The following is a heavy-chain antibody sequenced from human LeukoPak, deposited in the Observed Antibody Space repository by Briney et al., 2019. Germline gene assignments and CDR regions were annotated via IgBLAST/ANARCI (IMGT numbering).Heavy chain of an antibody. V-gene: IGHV4-59*01. Sequence: SETLSLTCTVSGGSISSDYWSWIRQPPGKGLEWIGYIYYRGSTNYNPSLKSRVTISVDTSKNQFSLKLGSVTAADTAVYYCARLSGYSSGHYYSDYWGQGTLVTVSS. J-gene: IGHJ4*02. CDR2: IYYRGST. D-gene: IGHD3-22*01. CDR3: ARLSGYSSGHYYSDY. CDR1: GGSISSDY.